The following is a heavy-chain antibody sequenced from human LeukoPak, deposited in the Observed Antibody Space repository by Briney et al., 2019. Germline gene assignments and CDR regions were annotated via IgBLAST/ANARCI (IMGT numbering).Heavy chain of an antibody. V-gene: IGHV4-34*01. CDR2: INHSGST. CDR1: GGSFSGYY. Sequence: SETLSLTCAVYGGSFSGYYWSWIRQPPGKGLEWIGEINHSGSTNYNPSLKSRVTISVDTSKNQFSLKLSSVTAADTAVYYCARGPKIAVAAWGYYYYGMDVWGQGTTVTVSS. D-gene: IGHD6-19*01. J-gene: IGHJ6*02. CDR3: ARGPKIAVAAWGYYYYGMDV.